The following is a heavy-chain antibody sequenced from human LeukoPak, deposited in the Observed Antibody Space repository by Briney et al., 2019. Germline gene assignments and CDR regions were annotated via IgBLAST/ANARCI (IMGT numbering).Heavy chain of an antibody. D-gene: IGHD6-13*01. Sequence: PSETLSLTCTVSLGPMSSYYWSWIRQPAGKGLEWIGRMYTSGSTNYNPSLKSRVTMSIDTSKKQFSLRLHSVTAADTAVYYCAAYDQQLAFDNWGQGTLVTVSS. CDR1: LGPMSSYY. V-gene: IGHV4-4*07. J-gene: IGHJ4*02. CDR2: MYTSGST. CDR3: AAYDQQLAFDN.